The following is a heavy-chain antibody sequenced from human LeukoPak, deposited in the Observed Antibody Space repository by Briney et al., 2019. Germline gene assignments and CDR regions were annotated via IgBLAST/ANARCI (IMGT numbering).Heavy chain of an antibody. Sequence: PSETLSLTCTVSGGSISSYYWSWIRQPPGKGLEWIGYIYYSGSTNYNPSLRSRVTISVDTSKNQFSLKLSSVTAADTAVYYCARETSQKGAHYMDVWGKGTTVTISS. D-gene: IGHD3-16*01. V-gene: IGHV4-59*01. CDR3: ARETSQKGAHYMDV. CDR2: IYYSGST. CDR1: GGSISSYY. J-gene: IGHJ6*03.